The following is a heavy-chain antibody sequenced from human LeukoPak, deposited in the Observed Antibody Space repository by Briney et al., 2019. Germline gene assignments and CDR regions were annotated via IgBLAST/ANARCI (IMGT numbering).Heavy chain of an antibody. CDR3: ARANFLYCSSSTCLFDS. Sequence: ASVKVSCKASGGTFSSYAISWVRQAPGQGFEWMGWINPNDGDTNYAQKFQGRVTMTRDTSISTAHMEVSRLRSDDTAVYYCARANFLYCSSSTCLFDSWGQGTLVTVSS. D-gene: IGHD2-2*01. CDR2: INPNDGDT. J-gene: IGHJ4*02. CDR1: GGTFSSYA. V-gene: IGHV1-2*02.